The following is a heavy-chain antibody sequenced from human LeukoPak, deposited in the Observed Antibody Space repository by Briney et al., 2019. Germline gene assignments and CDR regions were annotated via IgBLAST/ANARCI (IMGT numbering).Heavy chain of an antibody. Sequence: SGGSLRLSCAASGFTFSSYGFHWVRQAPGKGLEWVAVISYDGNNKYYADSVKGRFTISRDNSKNTLYLQMNSLSSEDTAVYYCAKDRSSSSPDYWGQGILVTVSS. CDR2: ISYDGNNK. CDR1: GFTFSSYG. D-gene: IGHD6-6*01. J-gene: IGHJ4*02. CDR3: AKDRSSSSPDY. V-gene: IGHV3-30*18.